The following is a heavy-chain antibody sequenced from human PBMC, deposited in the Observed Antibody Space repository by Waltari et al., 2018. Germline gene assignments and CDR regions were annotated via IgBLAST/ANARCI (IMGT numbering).Heavy chain of an antibody. D-gene: IGHD3-16*01. V-gene: IGHV4-34*01. CDR1: GGSFSGYY. Sequence: QVQLQQWGAGLLKPSETLSLTCAVYGGSFSGYYWSWIRQPPGKGLEWIGEINHSGSTNYNPSLKSRVTISVDTSKNQFSLKLSSVTAADTAVYYCAREGWGGNEDDDAFDIWGQGTMVTVSS. CDR2: INHSGST. J-gene: IGHJ3*02. CDR3: AREGWGGNEDDDAFDI.